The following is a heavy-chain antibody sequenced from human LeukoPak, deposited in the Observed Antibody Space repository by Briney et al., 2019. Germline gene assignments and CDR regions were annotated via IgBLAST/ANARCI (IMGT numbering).Heavy chain of an antibody. CDR3: AKVHQGLVLNY. V-gene: IGHV3-43*02. J-gene: IGHJ4*02. Sequence: PGGSLRLSCAASGFTFDDYAMHWVRQAPGKGLEWVSLISGDGGSTYYADSVKGRFTISRDNSKNSLYLQMNSLRTEDTALCYCAKVHQGLVLNYWGQGTLVTVSS. D-gene: IGHD6-19*01. CDR1: GFTFDDYA. CDR2: ISGDGGST.